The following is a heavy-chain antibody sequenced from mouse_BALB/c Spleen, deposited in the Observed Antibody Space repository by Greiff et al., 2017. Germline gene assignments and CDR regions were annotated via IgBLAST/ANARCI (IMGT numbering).Heavy chain of an antibody. J-gene: IGHJ3*01. CDR2: INPYNDGT. V-gene: IGHV1-14*01. CDR3: ARYGYDYDAWFAY. D-gene: IGHD2-4*01. Sequence: EVKLMESGPELVKPGASVKMSCKASGYTFTSYVMHWVKQKPGQGLEWIGYINPYNDGTKYNEKFKGKATLTSDKSSSTAYMELSSLTSEDSAVYYCARYGYDYDAWFAYWGQGTLVTVSA. CDR1: GYTFTSYV.